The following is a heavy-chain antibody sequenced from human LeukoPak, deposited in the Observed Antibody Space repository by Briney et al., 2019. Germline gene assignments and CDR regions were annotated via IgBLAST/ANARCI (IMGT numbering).Heavy chain of an antibody. CDR3: ARHGDDFGVDY. D-gene: IGHD4-17*01. CDR2: IYYSGST. CDR1: GGSISTNY. V-gene: IGHV4-59*08. J-gene: IGHJ4*02. Sequence: SETLSLTCTVSGGSISTNYWSWIRQPAGKGLEWIGSIYYSGSTNYNPSLKSRVTISVDTSKNQFSLKLSSVTAADTAVYYCARHGDDFGVDYWGQGTLVTVSS.